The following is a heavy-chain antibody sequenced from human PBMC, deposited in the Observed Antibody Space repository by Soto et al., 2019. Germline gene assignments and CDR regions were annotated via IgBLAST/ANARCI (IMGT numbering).Heavy chain of an antibody. CDR3: AGDPPPPDY. Sequence: QVQLVQSGAEVKKPGASVKVSCKASGYTFASYAISWMRQAPGQGLEWMGWISAYNGNTNYAQKHQGRLTMTTATSPSTAHMELRRLSSDDTAVYYCAGDPPPPDYWGQGTLVTVSS. CDR1: GYTFASYA. CDR2: ISAYNGNT. J-gene: IGHJ4*02. V-gene: IGHV1-18*01.